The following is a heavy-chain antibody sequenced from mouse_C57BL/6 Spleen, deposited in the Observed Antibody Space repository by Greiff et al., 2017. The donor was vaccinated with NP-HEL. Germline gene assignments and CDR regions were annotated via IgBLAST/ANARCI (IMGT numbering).Heavy chain of an antibody. CDR1: GYTFTSYW. Sequence: VKLQQPGAELVKPGASVKLSCKASGYTFTSYWMHWVKQRPGQGLEWIGMIHPNSGSTNYNEKFKSKATLTVDKSSSTAYMQLSSLTSEDSAVYYCARSTTVVVRSPYYAMDYWGQGTSVTVSS. V-gene: IGHV1-64*01. CDR3: ARSTTVVVRSPYYAMDY. CDR2: IHPNSGST. D-gene: IGHD1-1*01. J-gene: IGHJ4*01.